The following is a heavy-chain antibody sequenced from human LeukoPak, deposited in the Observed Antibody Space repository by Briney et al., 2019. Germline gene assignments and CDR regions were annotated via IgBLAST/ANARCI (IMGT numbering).Heavy chain of an antibody. V-gene: IGHV4-34*01. Sequence: PSETLSLTCAVYGGSFSGYYGSWIRKPPGKGLEWIGEINHSGSTNYNPSLKSRVTISVDTPKNQFSLKLSSVTAADTAVYYCAGASGSVDYWGQGTLVTVSS. CDR2: INHSGST. CDR3: AGASGSVDY. D-gene: IGHD3-10*01. CDR1: GGSFSGYY. J-gene: IGHJ4*02.